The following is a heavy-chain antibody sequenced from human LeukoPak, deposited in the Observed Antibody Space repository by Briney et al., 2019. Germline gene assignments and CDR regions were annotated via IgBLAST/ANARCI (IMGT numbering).Heavy chain of an antibody. V-gene: IGHV3-48*01. CDR1: GFTFSSYN. D-gene: IGHD3-9*01. Sequence: AGGSLRLSCAASGFTFSSYNMNWVRQAPGKGLEWASHITGTGSTIYYADSVKGRFTISRDNAKNSLYLQMNSLRAEDTAVYYCARDLTRADYWGQGTLVTVSS. CDR2: ITGTGSTI. J-gene: IGHJ4*02. CDR3: ARDLTRADY.